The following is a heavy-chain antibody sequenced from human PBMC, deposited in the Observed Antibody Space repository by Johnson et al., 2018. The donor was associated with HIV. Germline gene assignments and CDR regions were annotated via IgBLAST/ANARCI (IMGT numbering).Heavy chain of an antibody. Sequence: VQLVESGGGVVQPGRSLRLSCAASGFTFSNAWMSWVRQAPGKGLEWVGRIKSKTDGGTTDYAAPVKGRLTISRDDSKNTLYLQMNSLKTEDTAVYYCTTKTTVVTLGFDIWGQGTMVTVSS. D-gene: IGHD4-23*01. CDR2: IKSKTDGGTT. V-gene: IGHV3-15*01. CDR3: TTKTTVVTLGFDI. CDR1: GFTFSNAW. J-gene: IGHJ3*02.